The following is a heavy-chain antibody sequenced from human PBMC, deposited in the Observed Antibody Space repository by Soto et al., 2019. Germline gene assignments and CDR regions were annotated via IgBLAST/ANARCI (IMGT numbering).Heavy chain of an antibody. CDR3: ARVDGTY. CDR2: INPDNGNA. D-gene: IGHD1-26*01. Sequence: QVQLVQSGAEEKKPGASVKVSCKASGYSLTTYAIHWVRQAPGQGLEWMGWINPDNGNAKYSQKFQGRLTITRDTSATTAYMELSSLRSEDTAVYYCARVDGTYWGQGALVTVSS. V-gene: IGHV1-3*05. CDR1: GYSLTTYA. J-gene: IGHJ4*02.